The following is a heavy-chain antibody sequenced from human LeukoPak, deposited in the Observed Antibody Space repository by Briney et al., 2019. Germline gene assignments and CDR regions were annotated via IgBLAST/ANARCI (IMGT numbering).Heavy chain of an antibody. CDR1: GGSISSSGYY. CDR3: ARHEYSGSYYGLSWFDP. V-gene: IGHV4-39*01. CDR2: IYYSGST. J-gene: IGHJ5*02. D-gene: IGHD1-26*01. Sequence: SETLSLTCTVSGGSISSSGYYWGWIRRPPGKGLEWIASIYYSGSTYYNPSLKSRVTISVGTSKNQLSLKLSSLTAADTAVYYCARHEYSGSYYGLSWFDPWGQGTLVTVSS.